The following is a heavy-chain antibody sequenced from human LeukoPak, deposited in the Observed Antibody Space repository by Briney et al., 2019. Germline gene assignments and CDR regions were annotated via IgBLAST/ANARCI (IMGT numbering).Heavy chain of an antibody. CDR1: GFTFGDYA. D-gene: IGHD3-22*01. V-gene: IGHV3-49*04. J-gene: IGHJ5*02. Sequence: GGSLRLSCTASGFTFGDYAMSWVRQAPGKGLEWVGFIRSKAYGGTIEYAASVKGRFTISRDDSKSIAYLQMNSLKTEDTAVYYCTRDYYDSSGYYPWGQGTLVTVSS. CDR2: IRSKAYGGTI. CDR3: TRDYYDSSGYYP.